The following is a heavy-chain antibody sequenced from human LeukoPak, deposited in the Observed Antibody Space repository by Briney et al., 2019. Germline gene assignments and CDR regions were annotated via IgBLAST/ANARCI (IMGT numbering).Heavy chain of an antibody. CDR1: GYTFTSYY. D-gene: IGHD2-8*01. CDR2: INPSGGST. CDR3: ARDYCTNGVCYPWTD. V-gene: IGHV1-46*01. Sequence: ASVKVSCKASGYTFTSYYMHWVRQAPGQGLEWMGIINPSGGSTSCAQKFQGRVTMTRDTSTSTVCMELSSLRSEDTAVYYCARDYCTNGVCYPWTDWGQGTLVTVSS. J-gene: IGHJ4*02.